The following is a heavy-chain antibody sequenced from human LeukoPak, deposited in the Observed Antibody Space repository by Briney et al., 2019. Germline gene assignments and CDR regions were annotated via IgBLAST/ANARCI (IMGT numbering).Heavy chain of an antibody. Sequence: GASVKVSCKASGYTFTGYYMRWVRQAPGQGLEWMGWINPNSGGTNYAQKFQGRVTMTRDTSISTAYMELSRLRSDDTAVYYCARVAAIVRGVNYFDYWGQGTLVTVSS. CDR2: INPNSGGT. D-gene: IGHD3-10*01. J-gene: IGHJ4*02. CDR1: GYTFTGYY. CDR3: ARVAAIVRGVNYFDY. V-gene: IGHV1-2*02.